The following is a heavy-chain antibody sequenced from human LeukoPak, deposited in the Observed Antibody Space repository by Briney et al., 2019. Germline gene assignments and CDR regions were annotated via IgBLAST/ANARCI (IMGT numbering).Heavy chain of an antibody. V-gene: IGHV1-24*01. D-gene: IGHD5-12*01. Sequence: ASVKVFCKVSGYTLTELSMHWVRQAPGKGLEWMGGFDPEDGETIYAQKFQGRVTMTTDTSTSTAYMELRSLRSDDTAVYYCARVSGYSGYGYFDYWGQGTLVTVSS. CDR1: GYTLTELS. J-gene: IGHJ4*02. CDR3: ARVSGYSGYGYFDY. CDR2: FDPEDGET.